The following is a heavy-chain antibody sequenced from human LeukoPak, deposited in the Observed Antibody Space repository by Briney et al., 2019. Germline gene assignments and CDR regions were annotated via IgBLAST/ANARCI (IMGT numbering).Heavy chain of an antibody. CDR3: AKGMGSGWTFDY. J-gene: IGHJ4*02. CDR1: GFTFTRYG. CDR2: VSSDETTR. D-gene: IGHD6-19*01. Sequence: GGSLRLSCAASGFTFTRYGMHWVRQAPGKGLEWVASVSSDETTRYYADSVKGRFTISRDNSKNTVYLQMNSLRAEDTAVYYCAKGMGSGWTFDYWGQGTLVTVSS. V-gene: IGHV3-30*02.